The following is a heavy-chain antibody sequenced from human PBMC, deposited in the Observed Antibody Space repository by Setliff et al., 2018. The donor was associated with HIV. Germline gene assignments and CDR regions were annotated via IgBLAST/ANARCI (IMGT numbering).Heavy chain of an antibody. CDR2: ISGSGGTT. J-gene: IGHJ6*02. V-gene: IGHV3-23*01. CDR3: TRELNGHTSSHYYFGLDV. Sequence: GSLSLSCAASGFTFCSYAMSWVRQAPGKGLEWVSVISGSGGTTYYADSVKGRFTISRDNSKNSLYLQMKNVRAGDTAVYYCTRELNGHTSSHYYFGLDVWGQGTTVTVSS. D-gene: IGHD6-6*01. CDR1: GFTFCSYA.